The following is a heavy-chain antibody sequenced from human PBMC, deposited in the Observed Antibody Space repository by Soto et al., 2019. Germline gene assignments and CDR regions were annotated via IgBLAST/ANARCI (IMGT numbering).Heavy chain of an antibody. D-gene: IGHD3-22*01. J-gene: IGHJ4*02. CDR1: VGSISSAVYY. CDR2: IYSSGST. CDR3: ASSDRSGFGFDY. V-gene: IGHV4-31*03. Sequence: SETLSLTCTVSVGSISSAVYYWSWIRQHPGKGLEWIGHIYSSGSTYYNPSLKSRITISADTSKNQFSLKLNSVTPEDTALYYCASSDRSGFGFDYWGQGTLVTVSS.